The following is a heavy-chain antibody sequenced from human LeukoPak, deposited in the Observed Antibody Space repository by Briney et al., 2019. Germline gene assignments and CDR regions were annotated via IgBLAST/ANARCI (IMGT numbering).Heavy chain of an antibody. D-gene: IGHD4-23*01. V-gene: IGHV1-69*13. CDR2: IIPMFGST. CDR3: ARGDSVPLGGGNLVRVLYFRD. Sequence: SVKVSCKASGGSFTNCPFHWVRQAPGQGLQWMGGIIPMFGSTDYTQKLQGRLTITADESTTTAYLELSSVRAEDTAVYYCARGDSVPLGGGNLVRVLYFRDWGQGTLVAVSS. CDR1: GGSFTNCP. J-gene: IGHJ1*01.